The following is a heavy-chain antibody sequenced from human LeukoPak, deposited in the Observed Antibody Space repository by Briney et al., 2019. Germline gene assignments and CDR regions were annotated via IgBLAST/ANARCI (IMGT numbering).Heavy chain of an antibody. CDR1: GFTFRSYE. D-gene: IGHD3-10*01. Sequence: PGRSLRLSCAASGFTFRSYEMNWVRQAPGKGLEWVSYISSSGTIYYADSVKGRFTISRDNAKNSLYLQMNSLRAEDTAVYYCARDHLDTSAGTYYYYMDVWGKGTTVTISS. CDR3: ARDHLDTSAGTYYYYMDV. V-gene: IGHV3-48*03. J-gene: IGHJ6*03. CDR2: ISSSGTI.